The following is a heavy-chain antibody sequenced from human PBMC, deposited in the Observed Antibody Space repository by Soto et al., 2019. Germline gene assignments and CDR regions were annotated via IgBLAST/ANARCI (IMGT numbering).Heavy chain of an antibody. CDR2: VYYTGST. CDR1: GGSISGSY. Sequence: TLSLTCSVPGGSISGSYWGWIRQSPGKGLEWLGYVYYTGSTNYSPSLRSRVSISVDTSKNEFSLRLSSVTAADTAVYFCARSVAVPGAHIDYWGQGTQVTVYS. CDR3: ARSVAVPGAHIDY. D-gene: IGHD6-19*01. V-gene: IGHV4-59*07. J-gene: IGHJ4*02.